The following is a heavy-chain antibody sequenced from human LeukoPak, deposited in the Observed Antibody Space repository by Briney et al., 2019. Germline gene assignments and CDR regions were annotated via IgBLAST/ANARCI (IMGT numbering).Heavy chain of an antibody. Sequence: GGSLRLSCAASGFIFSSYSMSWVRQAPGKGLEWVSVITGSGGNTYYADSVKGRFTISKDNSKNTVYLQMSSLRVDDTAVYYFAQAASRSWPPYNQRMDVWAQGPTVTVPS. J-gene: IGHJ6*01. CDR2: ITGSGGNT. CDR3: AQAASRSWPPYNQRMDV. D-gene: IGHD1-1*01. V-gene: IGHV3-23*01. CDR1: GFIFSSYS.